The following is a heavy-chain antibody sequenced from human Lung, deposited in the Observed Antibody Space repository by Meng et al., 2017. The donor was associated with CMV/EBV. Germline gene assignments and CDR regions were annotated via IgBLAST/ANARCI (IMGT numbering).Heavy chain of an antibody. J-gene: IGHJ1*01. CDR2: IPHRGSS. V-gene: IGHV4-4*02. CDR3: LRRSGGSV. Sequence: VQLRESAPALVKPSDTLSLTCAVAGDSITNHNWWARVRQPPGKGLEWIGEIPHRGSSAYNPSLKSRVSMSIDKSKNQFSLKLTSVTAADTAVYHCLRRSGGSVWGQGTLVTVSS. CDR1: GDSITNHNW. D-gene: IGHD3-10*01.